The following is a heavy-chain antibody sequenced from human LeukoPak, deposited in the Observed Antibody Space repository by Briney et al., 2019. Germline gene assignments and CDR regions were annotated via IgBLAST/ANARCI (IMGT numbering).Heavy chain of an antibody. CDR3: AKDGTYDYVWGSYRYPPHAYYFDY. CDR1: GFTFSSYA. CDR2: ISGSGGST. Sequence: SGGSLRLSCAASGFTFSSYAMSWVRQAPGKGLEWVSAISGSGGSTYYADSVKGRFTISRDNSKNTLYLQMNSLRAEDTAVYYCAKDGTYDYVWGSYRYPPHAYYFDYWGQGTLVTVSS. J-gene: IGHJ4*02. V-gene: IGHV3-23*01. D-gene: IGHD3-16*02.